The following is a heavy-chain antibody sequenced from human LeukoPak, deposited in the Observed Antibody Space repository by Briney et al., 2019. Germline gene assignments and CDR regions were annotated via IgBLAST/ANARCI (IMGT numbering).Heavy chain of an antibody. Sequence: GGSLRLSCAASGFTFSSYTMSWVRQAPGKGLEWVANIKEDGNEKYYVDSVKGRFTISRDSAKNSLYLQMNSLRAEDTAVYYCARDKPSRLVVYDHYYGLDVWGQGTTVTVSS. CDR1: GFTFSSYT. CDR2: IKEDGNEK. D-gene: IGHD3-16*01. J-gene: IGHJ6*02. CDR3: ARDKPSRLVVYDHYYGLDV. V-gene: IGHV3-7*03.